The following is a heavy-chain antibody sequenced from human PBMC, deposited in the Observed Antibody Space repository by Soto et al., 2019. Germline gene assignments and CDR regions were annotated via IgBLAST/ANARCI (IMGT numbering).Heavy chain of an antibody. D-gene: IGHD3-10*01. CDR1: GFTFSSYG. V-gene: IGHV3-30*18. CDR2: ISYDGSNK. CDR3: ANAPPYYYVSGSYFDY. J-gene: IGHJ4*02. Sequence: QVQLVESGGGVVQPGRSLRLSCAASGFTFSSYGMHWVRQAPGKGLEWVAVISYDGSNKYYADSVKGRFTISRDNSKTTLYLQMNSLRAEDTAVYYCANAPPYYYVSGSYFDYWGQGTLVTVSS.